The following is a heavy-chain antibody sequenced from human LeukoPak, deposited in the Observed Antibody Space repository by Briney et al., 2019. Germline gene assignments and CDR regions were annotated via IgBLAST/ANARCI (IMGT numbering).Heavy chain of an antibody. V-gene: IGHV3-23*01. D-gene: IGHD2-2*01. J-gene: IGHJ5*02. CDR2: ISGSGGST. Sequence: GGSLGLSCAASGFTFSSYGMSWVRQAPGKGLEWVSAISGSGGSTYYADSVKGRFTISRDNSKNTLYLQMNSLRAEDTAVYYCAKTDIVVVPGWFDPWGQGTLVTVSS. CDR3: AKTDIVVVPGWFDP. CDR1: GFTFSSYG.